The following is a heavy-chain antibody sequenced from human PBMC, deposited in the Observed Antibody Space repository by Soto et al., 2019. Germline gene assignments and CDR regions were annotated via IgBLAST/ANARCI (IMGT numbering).Heavy chain of an antibody. D-gene: IGHD3-16*01. V-gene: IGHV4-4*07. CDR3: ARAINDYYFDS. CDR1: GGSVTTYY. J-gene: IGHJ4*02. Sequence: SETLSLTCTVSGGSVTTYYWSWIRQPAGKGLEWIGHIYSSSSTNYNPSLKSRVTLSVDTSKNQFSLKLSSVTAADTAVYYCARAINDYYFDSWGQGTLVTVSS. CDR2: IYSSSST.